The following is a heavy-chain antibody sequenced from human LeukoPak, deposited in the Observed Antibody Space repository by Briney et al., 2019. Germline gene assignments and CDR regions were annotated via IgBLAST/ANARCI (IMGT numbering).Heavy chain of an antibody. Sequence: GESLRISCKGSGYIFPSYWIDWVRQMPGKGLEWMGRIDPSDSQTNYSPSFQGHVTMSSDTSITTAYLQWSSLKASDTAIYYCARCSGSSRPLDQWGQGTLVTVSS. CDR1: GYIFPSYW. J-gene: IGHJ4*02. V-gene: IGHV5-10-1*01. D-gene: IGHD1-26*01. CDR3: ARCSGSSRPLDQ. CDR2: IDPSDSQT.